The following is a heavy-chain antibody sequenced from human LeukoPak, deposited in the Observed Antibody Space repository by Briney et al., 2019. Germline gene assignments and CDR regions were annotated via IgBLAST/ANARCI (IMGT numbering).Heavy chain of an antibody. CDR3: AREEVTMYYFDS. CDR2: INSDGSSI. J-gene: IGHJ4*02. Sequence: GGSLRLSCAASGFTFSSYWMHWVRQALGKGLVWVSRINSDGSSISYADSVKGRFTISRDNAKNTLYLQMNSLRAEDTAVYYCAREEVTMYYFDSWGQGTLVTVSS. V-gene: IGHV3-74*01. CDR1: GFTFSSYW. D-gene: IGHD2-21*02.